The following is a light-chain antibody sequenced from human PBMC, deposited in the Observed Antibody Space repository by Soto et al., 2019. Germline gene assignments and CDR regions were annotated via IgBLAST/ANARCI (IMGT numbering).Light chain of an antibody. V-gene: IGKV4-1*01. J-gene: IGKJ4*01. Sequence: DIVMTQSPDPLTVSLGERATINCKSSLSVFYSSNNQNYLAWYQHKPGQPPKLLIYWASTRESGVPDRFSGSGSGTDFTLTISSLQAEDVAVYYCQQYYTTLAPTFGGGTKVEIK. CDR3: QQYYTTLAPT. CDR2: WAS. CDR1: LSVFYSSNNQNY.